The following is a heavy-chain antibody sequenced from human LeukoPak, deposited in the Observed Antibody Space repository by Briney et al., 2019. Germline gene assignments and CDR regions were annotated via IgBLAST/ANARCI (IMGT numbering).Heavy chain of an antibody. CDR3: AKDRLGGPYFFHY. J-gene: IGHJ4*02. CDR2: MCGTGVRT. D-gene: IGHD3-16*01. V-gene: IGHV3-23*01. Sequence: GGSLRLSCASSGFTFSSYAMSWVRQAPGKGLEGVSPMCGTGVRTYYEDSVKGRFTISRDNSKNTLYLQINSLRAEDTAVYFCAKDRLGGPYFFHYWGQGTLVTVSS. CDR1: GFTFSSYA.